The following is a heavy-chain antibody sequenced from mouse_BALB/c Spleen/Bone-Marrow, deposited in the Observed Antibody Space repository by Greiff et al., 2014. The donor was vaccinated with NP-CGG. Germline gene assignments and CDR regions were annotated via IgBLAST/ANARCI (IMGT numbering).Heavy chain of an antibody. V-gene: IGHV1-80*01. CDR3: ARVGFSFDY. CDR1: GYAFSTYW. CDR2: TYPGDGDT. D-gene: IGHD3-1*01. Sequence: QVQLKQSGAELVRPGSSVKISCKASGYAFSTYWMNWVKQRPGQGLEWIGQTYPGDGDTNYNGKFKGKATLTADRSSSTASMQLSSLTSEDSAVYFCARVGFSFDYWGQGTTLTVSS. J-gene: IGHJ2*01.